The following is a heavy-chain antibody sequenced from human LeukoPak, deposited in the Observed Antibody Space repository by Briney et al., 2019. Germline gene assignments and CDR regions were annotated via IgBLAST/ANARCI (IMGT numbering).Heavy chain of an antibody. CDR1: GFTFSSYE. J-gene: IGHJ2*01. CDR3: ARSHTWWYDWYFDL. V-gene: IGHV3-48*03. Sequence: GGSLRLSCAASGFTFSSYEMNWVRQAPGKGLEWVSYISSSGSTIYYAGSVKGRFTISRDNAKNSLYLQMNSLRAEDTAVYYCARSHTWWYDWYFDLWGRGTLVTVSS. CDR2: ISSSGSTI. D-gene: IGHD2-15*01.